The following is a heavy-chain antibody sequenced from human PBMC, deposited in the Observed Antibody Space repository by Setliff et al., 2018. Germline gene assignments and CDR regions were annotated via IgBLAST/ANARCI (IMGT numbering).Heavy chain of an antibody. J-gene: IGHJ4*02. Sequence: PSETLSLTCTLSGDSISRSTYYWGWIRQSPGKGLDWIGTVDRSGNTFYNPSLRSRVTISVDTSKNQFSLILRSVVAADTAVYYCARGVSGVSWTPRYWGRGTLVTVSS. CDR1: GDSISRSTYY. CDR3: ARGVSGVSWTPRY. D-gene: IGHD6-25*01. V-gene: IGHV4-39*01. CDR2: VDRSGNT.